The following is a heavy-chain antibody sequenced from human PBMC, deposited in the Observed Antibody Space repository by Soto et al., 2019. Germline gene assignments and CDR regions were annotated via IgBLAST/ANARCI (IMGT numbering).Heavy chain of an antibody. CDR3: ERDSGYGSGTSVKHYLDY. J-gene: IGHJ4*02. CDR2: INPAGGTT. Sequence: SXKVSFKASGYTXSKYFMNLVRQAPGEGLEWMGLINPAGGTTSYAQKFQGRVTITRDTSTSTIYMELSSLRAEDTAVYYCERDSGYGSGTSVKHYLDYWGQGTLGTVSS. CDR1: GYTXSKYF. V-gene: IGHV1-46*01. D-gene: IGHD3-10*01.